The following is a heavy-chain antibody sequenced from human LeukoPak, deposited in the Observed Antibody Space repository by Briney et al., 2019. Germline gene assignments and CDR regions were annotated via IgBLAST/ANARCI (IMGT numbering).Heavy chain of an antibody. CDR1: GASVTSGSFC. V-gene: IGHV4-61*02. CDR3: AREYSSSGLYNFGMDV. CDR2: XHPSGST. D-gene: IGHD2-2*01. J-gene: IGHJ6*02. Sequence: SQTLSLTCAVSGASVTSGSFCWAWIRQAGXXXXXXXXXHPSGSTNYNPSLSSRLTISLDISNNQFSLKLSSVTAADTAVYYCAREYSSSGLYNFGMDVWGLGTTVIVSS.